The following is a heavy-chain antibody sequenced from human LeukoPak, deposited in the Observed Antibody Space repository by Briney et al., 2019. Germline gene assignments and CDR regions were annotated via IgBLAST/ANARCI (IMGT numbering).Heavy chain of an antibody. V-gene: IGHV3-30*02. J-gene: IGHJ4*02. CDR3: AEDGTYYYGSGSYVY. CDR2: IRYDGSNK. Sequence: GGPLRLSCAASGFTFSSYGMHWVREAPGKGLEGVAFIRYDGSNKYYADSVKGRFTISRDNSKNTLYLQMNSLRAEDTAVYYCAEDGTYYYGSGSYVYWGQGTLVTVSS. D-gene: IGHD3-10*01. CDR1: GFTFSSYG.